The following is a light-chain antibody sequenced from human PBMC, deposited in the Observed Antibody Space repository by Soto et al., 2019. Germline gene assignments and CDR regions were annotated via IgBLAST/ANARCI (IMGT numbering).Light chain of an antibody. CDR1: QTMNND. CDR2: AAS. V-gene: IGKV1-39*01. Sequence: DIHMTQSPSSLSASVGDRVTITCRASQTMNNDLNWYQQKVGQAPKLLIYAASTLQSGVPSRFSGSGSETDFTLTISSLQPEDFASYFCQQSYSPRPYTFGQGTKLEI. J-gene: IGKJ2*01. CDR3: QQSYSPRPYT.